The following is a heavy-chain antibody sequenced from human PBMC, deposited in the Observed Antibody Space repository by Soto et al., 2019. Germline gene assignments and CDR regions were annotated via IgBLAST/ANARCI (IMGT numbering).Heavy chain of an antibody. CDR2: IYHSGST. CDR1: GGSISSGGYS. CDR3: ARGLITGSHYSGGWYYLDS. V-gene: IGHV4-30-2*01. J-gene: IGHJ4*02. Sequence: SETLSLTCAVSGGSISSGGYSWSWIRQPPGKGLEWIGYIYHSGSTYYNPSLKSRVTISVDRSKNQFSLKLSSVTAADTAVYYCARGLITGSHYSGGWYYLDSWGQGTQVTAPQ. D-gene: IGHD6-19*01.